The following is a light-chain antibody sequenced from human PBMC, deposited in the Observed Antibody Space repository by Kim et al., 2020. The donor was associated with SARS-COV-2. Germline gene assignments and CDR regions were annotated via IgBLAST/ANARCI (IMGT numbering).Light chain of an antibody. CDR2: YDS. CDR1: NIGGKS. V-gene: IGLV3-21*04. CDR3: QVWDSSSDWV. Sequence: VAPRKTARITCGGNNIGGKSVHWYQQKPGQAPVLVISYDSDRPSGIPERFSGSNSGNTAALTISRVEAGDEADYCCQVWDSSSDWVFGGGTQLTVL. J-gene: IGLJ3*02.